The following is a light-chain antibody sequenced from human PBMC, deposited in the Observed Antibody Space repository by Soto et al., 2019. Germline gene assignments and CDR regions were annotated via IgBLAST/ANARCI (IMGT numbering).Light chain of an antibody. CDR1: QRLSSG. CDR3: QQYNSYPT. CDR2: DAS. J-gene: IGKJ1*01. Sequence: DIQMTQSPSTLSASVGHRVTITCRASQRLSSGLAWYQQKPGKAPTLLIYDASILESGVPSRFSGSESGAEFTHPISSLKPDDFATYSCQQYNSYPTFGQGTKVEIK. V-gene: IGKV1-5*01.